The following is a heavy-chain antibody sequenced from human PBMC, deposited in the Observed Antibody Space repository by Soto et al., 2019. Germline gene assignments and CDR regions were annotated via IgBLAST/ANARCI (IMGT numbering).Heavy chain of an antibody. CDR3: ARGYYYGSGSYYPNYYFDY. Sequence: ASVKVSCKASGYTFTSYGISWVRQAPGQGLEWMGWISAYNGNTNYAQKLQGRVTMTTDTSTSTAYMELRSLRSDDTAVYYCARGYYYGSGSYYPNYYFDYWGQGTLVTVSS. CDR2: ISAYNGNT. J-gene: IGHJ4*02. CDR1: GYTFTSYG. V-gene: IGHV1-18*01. D-gene: IGHD3-10*01.